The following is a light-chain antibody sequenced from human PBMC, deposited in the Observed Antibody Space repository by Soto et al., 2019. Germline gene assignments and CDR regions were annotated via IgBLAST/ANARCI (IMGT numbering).Light chain of an antibody. J-gene: IGKJ1*01. Sequence: EIVLTQSPGTLSLSPGERATLSCRASQSVSSGSLAWYQQRPGQAPRLLMYSTSIRATDIPDRFSGSGSGTDFTLTIRRLEPEDFAVYYCQQYGRSPWTFGQGTKVHIK. CDR3: QQYGRSPWT. V-gene: IGKV3-20*01. CDR1: QSVSSGS. CDR2: STS.